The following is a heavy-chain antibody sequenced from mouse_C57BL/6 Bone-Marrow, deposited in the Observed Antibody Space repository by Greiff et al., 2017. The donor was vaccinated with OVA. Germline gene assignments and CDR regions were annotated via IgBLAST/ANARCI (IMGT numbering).Heavy chain of an antibody. J-gene: IGHJ3*01. V-gene: IGHV5-6*01. Sequence: EVKVVESGGDLVKPGGSLKLSCAASGFTFSSSGMSWVRQTPDKRLEWVATISSGGSYTYYPDSVKGRFTISRDNAKNTLYLQMSSLKSEDTAMYYCATMSTAWFAYWGQGTLVTVSA. CDR2: ISSGGSYT. D-gene: IGHD2-4*01. CDR1: GFTFSSSG. CDR3: ATMSTAWFAY.